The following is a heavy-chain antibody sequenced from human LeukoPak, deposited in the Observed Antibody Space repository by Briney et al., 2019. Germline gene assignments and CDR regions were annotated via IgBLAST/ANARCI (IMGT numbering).Heavy chain of an antibody. D-gene: IGHD6-13*01. J-gene: IGHJ4*02. CDR1: GVSISDYH. Sequence: SETLSLTCSVSGVSISDYHWIWIRQPPAKGLEWIGYIYYSGSTNYNPSLKSRVTISVDTSKNQFSLKLSSVTAADTAVYYCARGGIRGALFDYWGQGTLVTVSS. CDR3: ARGGIRGALFDY. CDR2: IYYSGST. V-gene: IGHV4-59*08.